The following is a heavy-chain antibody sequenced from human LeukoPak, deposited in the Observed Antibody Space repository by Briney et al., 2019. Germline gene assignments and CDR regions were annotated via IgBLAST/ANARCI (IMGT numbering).Heavy chain of an antibody. CDR2: IYYSGST. CDR1: GGSISSGGYY. J-gene: IGHJ5*02. Sequence: PSQTLSLTCTVSGGSISSGGYYWGWVRQHAGRGREWVGYIYYSGSTYYNPSLKSRVTISVDTSKNQFSLKLSSVTAADTAVYYCARAQTYFDFWSGYYTEWFDPWGQGTLVTVSS. V-gene: IGHV4-31*03. CDR3: ARAQTYFDFWSGYYTEWFDP. D-gene: IGHD3-3*01.